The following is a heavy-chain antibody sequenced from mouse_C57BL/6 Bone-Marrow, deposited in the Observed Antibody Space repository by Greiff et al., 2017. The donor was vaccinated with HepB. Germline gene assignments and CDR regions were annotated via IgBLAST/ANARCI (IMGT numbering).Heavy chain of an antibody. CDR3: ARDATVVATSPFAY. CDR2: IYPGSGST. CDR1: SYTFTSYW. V-gene: IGHV1-55*01. Sequence: QVQLQQPGAELVKPGASVKMSCKASSYTFTSYWITWVKQRPGQGLEWIGDIYPGSGSTNYNEKFKSKATLTVDTSSSTAYMQLSSLTSEDSAVYYCARDATVVATSPFAYWGQGTLVTVSA. J-gene: IGHJ3*01. D-gene: IGHD1-1*01.